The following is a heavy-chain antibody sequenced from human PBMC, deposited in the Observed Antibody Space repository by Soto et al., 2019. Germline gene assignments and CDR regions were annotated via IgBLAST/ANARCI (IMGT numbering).Heavy chain of an antibody. CDR1: GDSVSSNSAG. CDR3: ARGEQYSGRIFDY. CDR2: TYYRSKWYY. Sequence: SQTLSHTCAITGDSVSSNSAGWSWVRQSPSRGLEWLGRTYYRSKWYYEYAVSVRGRITINPDTSKNQYSLQLNSVTPEDTAVYFCARGEQYSGRIFDYWGQGTLVTVS. D-gene: IGHD1-26*01. V-gene: IGHV6-1*01. J-gene: IGHJ4*01.